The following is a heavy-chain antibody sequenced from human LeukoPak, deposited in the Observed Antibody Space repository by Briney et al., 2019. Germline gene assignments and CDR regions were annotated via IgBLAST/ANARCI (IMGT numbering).Heavy chain of an antibody. D-gene: IGHD3-16*01. CDR1: GFTVSNND. CDR3: ATREINAYYLS. J-gene: IGHJ5*02. V-gene: IGHV3-53*01. CDR2: IYDDGTT. Sequence: GGSLRLSCAVTGFTVSNNDMIWVRQAPGKGLEWVSVIYDDGTTYYADSVKGRFTISRDNSKNTLYLQMDSLRAEDTAVYYCATREINAYYLSWGQGTLVTVSS.